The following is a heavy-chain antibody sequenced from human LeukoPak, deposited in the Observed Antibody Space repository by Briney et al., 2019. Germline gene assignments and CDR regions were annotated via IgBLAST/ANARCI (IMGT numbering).Heavy chain of an antibody. CDR3: TTWTGGVVVTN. D-gene: IGHD2-2*01. Sequence: GGSLRLSCAASGFTFSNAWTSWVRQAPGKGLEWVGRIRSQSHGGTTDYAAPVKGRFTISRDDSKNTLYLQMNSLKTEDTAVYYCTTWTGGVVVTNWGQGTPAPVSS. V-gene: IGHV3-15*01. CDR2: IRSQSHGGTT. CDR1: GFTFSNAW. J-gene: IGHJ4*02.